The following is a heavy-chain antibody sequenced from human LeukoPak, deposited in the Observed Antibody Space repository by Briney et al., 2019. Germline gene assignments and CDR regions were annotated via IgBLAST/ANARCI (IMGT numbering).Heavy chain of an antibody. CDR2: ISGSGGST. CDR1: GFTFSNYW. CDR3: AKDLEPADYGDYLNWFDP. Sequence: PGGSLRLSCAASGFTFSNYWMSWVRQAPGKGLEWVSAISGSGGSTYYADSVKGRFTISRDNSKNTLYLQMNSLRAEDTAEYYCAKDLEPADYGDYLNWFDPWGQGTLVTVSS. V-gene: IGHV3-23*01. D-gene: IGHD4-17*01. J-gene: IGHJ5*02.